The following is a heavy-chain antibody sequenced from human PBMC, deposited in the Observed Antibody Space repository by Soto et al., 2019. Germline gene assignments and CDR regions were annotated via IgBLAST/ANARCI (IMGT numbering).Heavy chain of an antibody. CDR2: ISHSGPT. V-gene: IGHV4-59*01. Sequence: PSETQSLTCTVSGGTLNNYYWSWIRPPPGKGLEWLGYISHSGPTSYNPALRIRLTMSLNTSKTQSSLKLRSVTAADTAVYYCARGTRATQYYFYFYGMDVWGQGTTVTVSS. D-gene: IGHD3-10*01. CDR3: ARGTRATQYYFYFYGMDV. CDR1: GGTLNNYY. J-gene: IGHJ6*02.